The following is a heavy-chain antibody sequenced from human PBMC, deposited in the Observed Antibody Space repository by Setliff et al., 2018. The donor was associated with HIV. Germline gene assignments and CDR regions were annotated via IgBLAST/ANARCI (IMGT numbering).Heavy chain of an antibody. J-gene: IGHJ4*02. CDR1: GGSINSNNYY. Sequence: PSETLSLTCTFSGGSINSNNYYWGWIRQPPGKGLEWIGSIYYSGSTFYNPSLKSRLTISVDTSKNQFSLNLTSVTAADTAVYYCARLSGGMVPNYWGQGTLVTVSS. V-gene: IGHV4-39*01. CDR2: IYYSGST. D-gene: IGHD3-10*01. CDR3: ARLSGGMVPNY.